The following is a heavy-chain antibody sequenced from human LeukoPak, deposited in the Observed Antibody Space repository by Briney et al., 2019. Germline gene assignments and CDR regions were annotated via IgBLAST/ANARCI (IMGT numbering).Heavy chain of an antibody. D-gene: IGHD3-22*01. CDR1: GFTFSSYA. J-gene: IGHJ4*02. V-gene: IGHV3-30-3*01. Sequence: PGRSLRLSCAASGFTFSSYAMHWVRQAPGKGLEWVAVISYDGSNKYYADSVKGRFTISRDNSKNTLYLQMNSLRAEDTAVYYCANLGIVVVITVCWGQGTLVTVSS. CDR2: ISYDGSNK. CDR3: ANLGIVVVITVC.